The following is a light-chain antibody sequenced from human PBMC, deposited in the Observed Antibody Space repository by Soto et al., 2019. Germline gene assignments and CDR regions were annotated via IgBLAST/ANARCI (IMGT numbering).Light chain of an antibody. V-gene: IGLV2-14*01. Sequence: QSALTQPASVSGSPGQSITISCTGTSSDIGAYKFVSWYQQHPGKAPKVLIYEGTKRPSGVSNRFSGSKSGNTASLTISGLQAEDEADYYCAAWDYSLNAYVFGIGTKLTVL. CDR1: SSDIGAYKF. CDR2: EGT. J-gene: IGLJ1*01. CDR3: AAWDYSLNAYV.